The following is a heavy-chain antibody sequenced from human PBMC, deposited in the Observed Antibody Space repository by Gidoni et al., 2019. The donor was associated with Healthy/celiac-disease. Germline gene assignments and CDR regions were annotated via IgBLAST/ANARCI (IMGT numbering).Heavy chain of an antibody. CDR3: ARVNHYDSSGYYYDHIGGAFDI. V-gene: IGHV3-53*01. Sequence: EVQLVESGGGLIQPGGSLRLSCAASGFTVSSNYMRWVRQAPGKGLEWVSVIDSGGSTYYADSVKGRFTISRDNSKNTLYLQMNSLRAEDTAVYYCARVNHYDSSGYYYDHIGGAFDIWGQGTMVTVSS. CDR1: GFTVSSNY. D-gene: IGHD3-22*01. J-gene: IGHJ3*02. CDR2: IDSGGST.